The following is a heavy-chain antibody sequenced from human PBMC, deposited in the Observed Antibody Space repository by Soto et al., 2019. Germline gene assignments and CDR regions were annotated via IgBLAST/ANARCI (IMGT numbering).Heavy chain of an antibody. CDR2: VSSSSSYT. CDR3: AREGVHPVRWFDP. Sequence: PGGSLRLSCAASGFTFSDYYMSWIRQAPGKGLEWVSYVSSSSSYTNYADSVKGRFTISRDNAKNSLYLQMNSLRAEDTAVYYCAREGVHPVRWFDPWGQGTLVTVSS. CDR1: GFTFSDYY. V-gene: IGHV3-11*06. J-gene: IGHJ5*02.